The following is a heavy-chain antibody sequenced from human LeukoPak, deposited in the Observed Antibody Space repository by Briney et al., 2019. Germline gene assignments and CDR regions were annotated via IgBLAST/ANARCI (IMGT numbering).Heavy chain of an antibody. CDR1: GFTFNTYR. V-gene: IGHV3-48*02. J-gene: IGHJ1*01. Sequence: GGSLRLSCAGSGFTFNTYRMNWDRQAPGKGLEWVSYISGSGSTLYYADSVKGRFTISRDNAKNSLYLQMNSLRDEDTAVYYCAGGTRITAAVYFQYWGQGILVTVSS. D-gene: IGHD6-13*01. CDR2: ISGSGSTL. CDR3: AGGTRITAAVYFQY.